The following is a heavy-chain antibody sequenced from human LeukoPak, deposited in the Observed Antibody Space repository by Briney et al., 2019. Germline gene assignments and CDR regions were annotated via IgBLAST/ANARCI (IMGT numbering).Heavy chain of an antibody. D-gene: IGHD6-13*01. CDR1: GGSFSGYY. CDR3: ARGARTAAGTGIYYFDY. V-gene: IGHV4-34*01. Sequence: SSGTLSLTCAVYGGSFSGYYWSWIRQPPGKGLEWIWEINHSGSTNYNPSLKSRVTISVDTSKNQFSLKLSSVTAADTAVYYCARGARTAAGTGIYYFDYWGQGTLVTVSS. J-gene: IGHJ4*02. CDR2: INHSGST.